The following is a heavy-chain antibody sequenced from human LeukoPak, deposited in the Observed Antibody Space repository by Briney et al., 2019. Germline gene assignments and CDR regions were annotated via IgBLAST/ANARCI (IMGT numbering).Heavy chain of an antibody. CDR3: AKDPGIAAAGGWFDP. CDR2: ISWNSGSI. Sequence: GGPLRLSCAASGFTFDDYAMHWVRQAPGKGLEWVSGISWNSGSIGYADSVKGRFTISRDNAKNSLYLQMNSLRAEDTALYYCAKDPGIAAAGGWFDPWGQGTLVTVSS. CDR1: GFTFDDYA. V-gene: IGHV3-9*01. D-gene: IGHD6-13*01. J-gene: IGHJ5*02.